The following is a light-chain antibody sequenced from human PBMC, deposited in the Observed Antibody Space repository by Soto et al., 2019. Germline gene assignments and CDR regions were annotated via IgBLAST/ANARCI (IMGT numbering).Light chain of an antibody. J-gene: IGKJ5*01. V-gene: IGKV3-11*01. Sequence: IVLTQSPATLSLSPGERATLSCRASQSVGSYLAWYQHKPGQAPRLLIYDAYNRVSGIPARFSGSGSGTDFTLTVSSLEPEDFAVYYCQQRSNWPPITFGQGTRLEIK. CDR2: DAY. CDR1: QSVGSY. CDR3: QQRSNWPPIT.